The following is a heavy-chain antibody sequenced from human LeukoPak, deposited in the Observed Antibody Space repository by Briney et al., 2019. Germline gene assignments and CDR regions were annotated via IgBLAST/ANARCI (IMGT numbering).Heavy chain of an antibody. V-gene: IGHV6-1*01. CDR2: TYYRSKWYY. J-gene: IGHJ4*02. D-gene: IGHD1-26*01. CDR1: GDSVSSNTGG. Sequence: SQTLSLTCAISGDSVSSNTGGWNWIRQSPSRGLEWLGRTYYRSKWYYDYAVSVKSRISINPDTSKNQFSLQLNSVTPDDTAVYYCARGGLVRSPRGYFDFWGQGTLVTVSS. CDR3: ARGGLVRSPRGYFDF.